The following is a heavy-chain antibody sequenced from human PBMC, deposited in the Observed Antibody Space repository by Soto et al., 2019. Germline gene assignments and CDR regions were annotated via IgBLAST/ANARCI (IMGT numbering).Heavy chain of an antibody. CDR3: ATAENCSGGSCYSGGWFDP. D-gene: IGHD2-15*01. J-gene: IGHJ5*02. Sequence: GASVKVSCKVSGYTLTELSMHWVRQAHGKGLEWMGGFDPEDGETIYAQKFQGRVTMTEDTSTDTAYMELSSLRSGDTAVYYCATAENCSGGSCYSGGWFDPWGQGTLVTVSS. CDR1: GYTLTELS. CDR2: FDPEDGET. V-gene: IGHV1-24*01.